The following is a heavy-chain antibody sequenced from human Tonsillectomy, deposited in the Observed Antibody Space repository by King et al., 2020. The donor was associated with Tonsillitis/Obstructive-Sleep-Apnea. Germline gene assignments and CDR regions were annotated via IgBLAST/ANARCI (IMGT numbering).Heavy chain of an antibody. J-gene: IGHJ1*01. Sequence: QLVQSGAEVKKPGSSVKVSCKASGGTFSSYAISWVRQAPGQGLEWMGGIIPIFCTANYAQKFQGRVTITADESTSTAYMELSSLRSEDTAVYYCARTYCSSTSCYPEYFQHWGQGTLDTVSS. CDR3: ARTYCSSTSCYPEYFQH. V-gene: IGHV1-69*12. CDR1: GGTFSSYA. CDR2: IIPIFCTA. D-gene: IGHD2-2*01.